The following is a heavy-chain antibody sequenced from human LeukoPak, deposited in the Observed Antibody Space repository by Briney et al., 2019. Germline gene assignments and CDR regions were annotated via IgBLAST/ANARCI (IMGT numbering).Heavy chain of an antibody. J-gene: IGHJ4*02. Sequence: GRSLRLSCAASGFTFDDYAMHWVRKAPGTGLEQVSGISWNSGSIGYADSVKGRFTISRDNAKYSLYLQMSSLRAEDTALYYCAKDISEWEFYFDYWGQGTLVTVSS. CDR1: GFTFDDYA. CDR3: AKDISEWEFYFDY. V-gene: IGHV3-9*01. D-gene: IGHD3-10*01. CDR2: ISWNSGSI.